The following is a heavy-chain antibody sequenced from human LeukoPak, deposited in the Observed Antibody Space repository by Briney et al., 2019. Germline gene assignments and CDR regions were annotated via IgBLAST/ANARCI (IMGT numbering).Heavy chain of an antibody. CDR3: ARVKEASAFDI. CDR2: INWNGGST. V-gene: IGHV3-20*04. CDR1: GFTFDDYG. J-gene: IGHJ3*02. D-gene: IGHD5-12*01. Sequence: GGSLRLSCAASGFTFDDYGMSWVRQAPGKGLEWVSGINWNGGSTGYADSVKGRFTISRDNAKNSLYLQMNSLRAEDAAVYYCARVKEASAFDIWGQGTMVTVSS.